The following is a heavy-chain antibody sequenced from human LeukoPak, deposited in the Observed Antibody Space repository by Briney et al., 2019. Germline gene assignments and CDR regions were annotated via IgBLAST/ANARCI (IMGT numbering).Heavy chain of an antibody. CDR3: ARDLRGYSYYYGMDV. Sequence: WASVKVSFTASGYTFTIYYMHWVRQAPGQGLEWMGIINPSGGSTSYAQKFQGRVTMTRDTSTSTVHMELSSLRSEDTAVYYCARDLRGYSYYYGMDVWGQGTTVTVSS. J-gene: IGHJ6*02. D-gene: IGHD5-12*01. CDR1: GYTFTIYY. V-gene: IGHV1-46*01. CDR2: INPSGGST.